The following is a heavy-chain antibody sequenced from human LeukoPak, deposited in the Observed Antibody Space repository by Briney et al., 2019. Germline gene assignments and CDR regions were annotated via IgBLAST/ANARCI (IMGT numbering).Heavy chain of an antibody. D-gene: IGHD2-2*01. CDR1: GDSISSSSYY. Sequence: SETLSLTCTVSGDSISSSSYYWGWIRQPPGKGLEWIGSIYYSGSTYYNPSLKSRVTISVDTSKNQFSLKLSSVTAADTAVYYCARGRTLGYCSSTSCSGRWFDPWGQGTLVTVSS. J-gene: IGHJ5*02. CDR3: ARGRTLGYCSSTSCSGRWFDP. CDR2: IYYSGST. V-gene: IGHV4-39*07.